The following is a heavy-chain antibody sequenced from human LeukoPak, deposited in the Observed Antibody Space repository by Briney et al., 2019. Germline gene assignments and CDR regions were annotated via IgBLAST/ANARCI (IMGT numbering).Heavy chain of an antibody. J-gene: IGHJ4*02. CDR2: ISSNGGST. D-gene: IGHD3-10*01. CDR3: VKTHYSEINYFDY. CDR1: GFTFSTFT. Sequence: GGSLRLSCSASGFTFSTFTMHWVRQTPGKGLEYVSAISSNGGSTYYGDSMKGRFTISRDNSKNTLYLQMNSLRAEDTAVYYCVKTHYSEINYFDYWGQGTLVTVSS. V-gene: IGHV3-64D*09.